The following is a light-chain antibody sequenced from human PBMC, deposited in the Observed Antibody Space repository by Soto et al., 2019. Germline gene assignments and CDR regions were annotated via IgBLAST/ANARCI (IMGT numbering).Light chain of an antibody. V-gene: IGLV2-8*01. Sequence: HSVLTQPPSASGSPGQSVTISCTGTSSDVGTHNFVSWHQQHPGKAPKLMMYEVSKRPSGVPDRFSGSKSGNTASLTVSGLQAEDEADYYCSSYTGSNNYVFGTGTKLTVL. CDR1: SSDVGTHNF. CDR3: SSYTGSNNYV. J-gene: IGLJ1*01. CDR2: EVS.